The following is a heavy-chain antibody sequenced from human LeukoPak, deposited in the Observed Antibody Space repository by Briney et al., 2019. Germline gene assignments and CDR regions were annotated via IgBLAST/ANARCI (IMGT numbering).Heavy chain of an antibody. D-gene: IGHD4-23*01. Sequence: PGGSLRLSCAASGFTFSSYEMNWVRQPPGKGLEWIGSIYYTGSTYYNPSLKSRVTISVDTSKNQFSLKESSVTAADTAVYYCARLHYGGNYGYYYYYMDVWGKGTTVTISS. V-gene: IGHV4-39*01. CDR3: ARLHYGGNYGYYYYYMDV. CDR2: IYYTGST. CDR1: GFTFSSYE. J-gene: IGHJ6*03.